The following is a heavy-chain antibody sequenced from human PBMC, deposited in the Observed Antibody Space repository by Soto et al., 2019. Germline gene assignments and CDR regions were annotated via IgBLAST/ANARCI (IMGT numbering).Heavy chain of an antibody. CDR1: GFTFRDQA. CDR3: AKKGASRSWPQYYFDY. Sequence: EVQVLESGGGLVQPGGALRLSCAASGFTFRDQAMTWGLQAPVMGLVCVSTISANGGNTYYADSVKGRFTISRDNSKNTLYLHKNSRRAEATAADYCAKKGASRSWPQYYFDYWGQGTLVTVSS. V-gene: IGHV3-23*01. D-gene: IGHD6-13*01. J-gene: IGHJ4*02. CDR2: ISANGGNT.